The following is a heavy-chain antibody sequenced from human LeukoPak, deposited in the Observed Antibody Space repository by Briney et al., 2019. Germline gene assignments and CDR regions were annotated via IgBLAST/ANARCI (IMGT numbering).Heavy chain of an antibody. CDR3: ARIGYSSSSFDY. D-gene: IGHD6-6*01. V-gene: IGHV3-7*03. J-gene: IGHJ4*02. CDR1: GFTFINYW. CDR2: MKQDGSVK. Sequence: GGSLRLSCAASGFTFINYWMSWVRQAPGKGLEWVANMKQDGSVKYYVDSTKGRFTISRDNAKNSLYLQMSGLRAEDTAVYFCARIGYSSSSFDYWGQGVLVTVYS.